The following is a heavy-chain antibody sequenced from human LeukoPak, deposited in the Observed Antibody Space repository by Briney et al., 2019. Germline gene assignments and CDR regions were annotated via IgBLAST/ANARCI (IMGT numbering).Heavy chain of an antibody. D-gene: IGHD2-2*01. CDR1: GYTFTGYY. V-gene: IGHV1-2*02. J-gene: IGHJ6*03. CDR3: ARLIVVVPAAMTYYYYYYYMDV. Sequence: GASVKVSCKASGYTFTGYYMHWVRQAPGQGLEWMGWINPNSGGTNYAQKFQGRVTMTRDTSISTAYMELSRLRSDDTAVYYCARLIVVVPAAMTYYYYYYYMDVWGKGTTVTVSS. CDR2: INPNSGGT.